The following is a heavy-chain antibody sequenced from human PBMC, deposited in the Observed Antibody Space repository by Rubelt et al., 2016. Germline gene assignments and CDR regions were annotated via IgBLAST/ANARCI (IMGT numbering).Heavy chain of an antibody. J-gene: IGHJ5*02. CDR2: IYYSGST. CDR1: GGSISSSSYY. CDR3: ARERPNYDILTGAMDWFDP. D-gene: IGHD3-9*01. V-gene: IGHV4-39*07. Sequence: QLQLQESGPGLVKPSETLSLTCTVSGGSISSSSYYWGWIRQPPGKGLEWLGSIYYSGSTYYHPSLQSQVTISDTSKNQFSLKLRSVTAADTAVYYGARERPNYDILTGAMDWFDPWGQGTLVTVSS.